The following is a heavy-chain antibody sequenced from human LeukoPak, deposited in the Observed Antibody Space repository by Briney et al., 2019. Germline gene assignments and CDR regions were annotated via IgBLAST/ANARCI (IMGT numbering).Heavy chain of an antibody. D-gene: IGHD5-24*01. CDR3: ARDRLQLQS. CDR1: GGSISNSNW. V-gene: IGHV4-4*02. CDR2: IYHSGST. J-gene: IGHJ5*02. Sequence: NPSETLSLTCAVSGGSISNSNWWSWVRQPPGKGLEWIGEIYHSGSTNYNPSLESRVTISLDKSKNQYSLKLSSVTAADTAVYYCARDRLQLQSWGQGTLVTVSS.